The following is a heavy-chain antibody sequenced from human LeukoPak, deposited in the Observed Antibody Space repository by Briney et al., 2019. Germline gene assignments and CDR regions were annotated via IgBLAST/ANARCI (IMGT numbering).Heavy chain of an antibody. J-gene: IGHJ4*02. CDR3: ARVYGDYFSDY. CDR2: MNPNSGNT. V-gene: IGHV1-8*01. D-gene: IGHD4-17*01. CDR1: GYTFTSYD. Sequence: ASMKVSCKASGYTFTSYDINWVRQATGQGLEWMGWMNPNSGNTDYAQKFQGRVTMTRNTSISTAYMELSSLRSEDTAVYYCARVYGDYFSDYWGQGTLVTVSS.